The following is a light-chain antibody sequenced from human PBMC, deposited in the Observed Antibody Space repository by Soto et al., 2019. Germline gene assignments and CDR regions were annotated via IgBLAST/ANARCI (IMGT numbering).Light chain of an antibody. CDR3: QQRVNWPWT. CDR2: DAS. V-gene: IGKV3-11*01. J-gene: IGKJ1*01. Sequence: EIVLTQSPATLALAPGERATLSCRASQSVSTFLAWYQQKPGQAPRLLITDASNRATGVSARFSGSGSGTDFTLTISSLEPEDFAVYYCQQRVNWPWTFGQGTKVEI. CDR1: QSVSTF.